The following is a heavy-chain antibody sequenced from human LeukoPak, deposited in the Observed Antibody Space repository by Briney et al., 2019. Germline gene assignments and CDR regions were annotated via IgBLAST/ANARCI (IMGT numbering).Heavy chain of an antibody. CDR2: IWYDGSNK. CDR3: ARISCTGGSCRPYSYYDMDV. V-gene: IGHV3-33*01. J-gene: IGHJ6*02. Sequence: GGSLRLSCAASGFTFSTFGMNWVRQAPGKGLEWLAVIWYDGSNKYYADSVKGRFTISRDNSKSTLYLQVNSLRADDTAVYYCARISCTGGSCRPYSYYDMDVWGQGTTVTVSS. D-gene: IGHD2-15*01. CDR1: GFTFSTFG.